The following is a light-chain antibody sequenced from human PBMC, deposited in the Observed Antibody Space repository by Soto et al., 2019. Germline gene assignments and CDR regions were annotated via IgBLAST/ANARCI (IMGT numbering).Light chain of an antibody. J-gene: IGLJ1*01. CDR3: ATWDDRLNGHV. V-gene: IGLV1-47*01. CDR1: SSHIGTNY. Sequence: QSVLTQPPPASGTPRQRVTLSRSGNSSHIGTNYVYWYQQLPGTAPTLLIYRNSQRPSGVPDRFSGSKSGTSASLAISGLRSEDEADYYCATWDDRLNGHVFGTGTKVTVL. CDR2: RNS.